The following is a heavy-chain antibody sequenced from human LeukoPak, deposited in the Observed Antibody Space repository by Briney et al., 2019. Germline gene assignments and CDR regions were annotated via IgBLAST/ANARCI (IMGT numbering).Heavy chain of an antibody. CDR2: ISSSGGST. CDR1: GYTFTGYY. CDR3: AKSLRSSSWYEFDY. D-gene: IGHD6-13*01. V-gene: IGHV3-23*01. J-gene: IGHJ4*02. Sequence: SCKASGYTFTGYYMHWVRQAPGKGLEWVSVISSSGGSTYYADSVKGRFTISRDNSKNTLYLQMNSLRAKDTAIYYCAKSLRSSSWYEFDYWGQGTLVTVSS.